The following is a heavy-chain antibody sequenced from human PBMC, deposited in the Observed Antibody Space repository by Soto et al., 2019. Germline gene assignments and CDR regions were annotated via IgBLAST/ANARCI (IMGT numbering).Heavy chain of an antibody. D-gene: IGHD3-10*01. CDR1: GYIFTSYW. V-gene: IGHV5-51*01. J-gene: IGHJ3*02. Sequence: GESLKISCKDSGYIFTSYWIAWVRQMPGKGLEWMGIIYPGDSDTRYSPSFQGQVTISVDKSISTAYLQWSSLKATDTAMYYCARYSTGDSGHGNPFDIWGQGTMVTVSS. CDR3: ARYSTGDSGHGNPFDI. CDR2: IYPGDSDT.